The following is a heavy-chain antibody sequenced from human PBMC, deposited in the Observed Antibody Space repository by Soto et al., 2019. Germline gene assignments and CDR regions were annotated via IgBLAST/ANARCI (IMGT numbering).Heavy chain of an antibody. CDR1: GFTFSSYA. CDR2: ISGSGGST. Sequence: GGSLRLSCAASGFTFSSYAMSWVRQAPGKGLEWVSAISGSGGSTYYADSVKGRFTISRDNSKNTLYLQMNSLRAEDTAVYYCAKLPSFETVVPAVTFDYWGQGTLVTVSS. V-gene: IGHV3-23*01. J-gene: IGHJ4*02. D-gene: IGHD2-2*01. CDR3: AKLPSFETVVPAVTFDY.